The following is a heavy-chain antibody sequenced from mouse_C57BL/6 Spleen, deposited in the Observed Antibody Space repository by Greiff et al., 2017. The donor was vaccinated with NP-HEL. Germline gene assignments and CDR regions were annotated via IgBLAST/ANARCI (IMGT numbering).Heavy chain of an antibody. D-gene: IGHD1-1*01. CDR3: ARYPITTVVATNSYWYFDV. Sequence: QVQLKESGAELAKPGASVKLSCKASGYTFTSYWMHWVKQRPGQGLEWIGYINPSSGYTKYNQKFKDKATLTADKSSSTAYMQLSSLTYEDSAVYYCARYPITTVVATNSYWYFDVWGTGTTVTVSS. J-gene: IGHJ1*03. CDR2: INPSSGYT. V-gene: IGHV1-7*01. CDR1: GYTFTSYW.